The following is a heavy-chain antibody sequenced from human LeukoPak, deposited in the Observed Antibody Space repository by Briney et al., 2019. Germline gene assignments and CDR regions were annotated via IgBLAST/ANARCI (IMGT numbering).Heavy chain of an antibody. Sequence: PGGSLRLSCVASEFNFFSYGMQWVRQAPGKGLVWVSRIFTDGSTTSYADSVKGRFTISRDNAKNTLYLQMNSLRAEDTAVYYCARELPWEVTFDYWGQGTLVTVSP. CDR1: EFNFFSYG. J-gene: IGHJ4*01. CDR2: IFTDGSTT. V-gene: IGHV3-74*01. CDR3: ARELPWEVTFDY. D-gene: IGHD1-26*01.